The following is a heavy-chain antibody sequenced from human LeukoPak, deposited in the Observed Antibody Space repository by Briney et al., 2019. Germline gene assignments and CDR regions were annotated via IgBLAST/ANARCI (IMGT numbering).Heavy chain of an antibody. V-gene: IGHV3-7*01. D-gene: IGHD6-19*01. CDR3: GRFGYVAGIDL. J-gene: IGHJ4*02. CDR2: IDPAGTDT. Sequence: GGSLRLSCAASGFSFNSDWMTWVRQAPGRGLEWVANIDPAGTDTYYVDPVKGRFTISRDNAKNLVYLQMNTLRAEDTAVYSCGRFGYVAGIDLWGQGTLVTVSS. CDR1: GFSFNSDW.